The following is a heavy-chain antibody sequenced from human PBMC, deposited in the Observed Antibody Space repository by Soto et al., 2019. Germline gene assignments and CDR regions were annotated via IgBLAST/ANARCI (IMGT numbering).Heavy chain of an antibody. D-gene: IGHD6-19*01. V-gene: IGHV1-18*01. CDR1: GYTFTSYG. J-gene: IGHJ4*02. Sequence: ASVKVSCKASGYTFTSYGISWVRQAPGQGLEWMGWISAYNGNTNYAQKLQGRVTMTTDTSTSTAYMELRSLRSDDTAVYYCARDLGSIAVVWPIHGCFDYWGQGTLVTVSS. CDR2: ISAYNGNT. CDR3: ARDLGSIAVVWPIHGCFDY.